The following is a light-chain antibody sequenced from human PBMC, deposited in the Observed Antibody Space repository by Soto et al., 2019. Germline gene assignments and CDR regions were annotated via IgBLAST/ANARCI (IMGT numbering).Light chain of an antibody. Sequence: DIQMTQSPSPLSASVGDRVTITCRASQSITSWLAWYQQKPGKAPKLLMYKASSLESGVPSRFSGSGSGTEFTLTISSLQPDDFATYYCQQYYSYPWTFGQGTNVEIK. CDR2: KAS. V-gene: IGKV1-5*03. J-gene: IGKJ1*01. CDR3: QQYYSYPWT. CDR1: QSITSW.